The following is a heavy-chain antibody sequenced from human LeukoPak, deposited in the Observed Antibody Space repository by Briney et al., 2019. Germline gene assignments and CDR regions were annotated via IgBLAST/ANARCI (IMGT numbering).Heavy chain of an antibody. J-gene: IGHJ5*02. V-gene: IGHV4-31*03. D-gene: IGHD3-22*01. CDR1: GGSISSGGYY. CDR2: IYYSGST. Sequence: SETLSLTCTVSGGSISSGGYYWSWTRQHPGKGLEWIGYIYYSGSTYYNPSLKSRVTISVDTSKNQFSLKLSSVTAADTAVYYCARDLYYYYDSSGSWFDPWGQGTLVTVSS. CDR3: ARDLYYYYDSSGSWFDP.